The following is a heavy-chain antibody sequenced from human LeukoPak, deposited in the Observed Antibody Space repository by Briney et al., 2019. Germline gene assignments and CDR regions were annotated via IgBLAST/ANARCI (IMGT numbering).Heavy chain of an antibody. CDR1: GYTFTSYA. Sequence: GASVKVSCKASGYTFTSYAMHWVRQAPGQRLEWMGWINADNGNTKYSQKFQGRVTITRDTSASTAYMELSSLRSEDTAVYYCARDQGYSGYDFYFDYWGQGTLVTVSS. CDR2: INADNGNT. CDR3: ARDQGYSGYDFYFDY. V-gene: IGHV1-3*01. D-gene: IGHD5-12*01. J-gene: IGHJ4*02.